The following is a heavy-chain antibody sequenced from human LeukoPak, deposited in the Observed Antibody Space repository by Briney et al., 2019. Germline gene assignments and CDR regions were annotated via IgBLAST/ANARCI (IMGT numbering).Heavy chain of an antibody. V-gene: IGHV4-39*02. Sequence: SETLSLTCTVSGGSISSSSYYWGWIRQPPGKGLGWIGSIYYSGSTYYNPSLKSRVTISVDTSKNQFSLKLSSVTAADTAVYYCARDLNTAMAHYFDYWGQGTLVTVSS. D-gene: IGHD5-18*01. CDR1: GGSISSSSYY. J-gene: IGHJ4*02. CDR2: IYYSGST. CDR3: ARDLNTAMAHYFDY.